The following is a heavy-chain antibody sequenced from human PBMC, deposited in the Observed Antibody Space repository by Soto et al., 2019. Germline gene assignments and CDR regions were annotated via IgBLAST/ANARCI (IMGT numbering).Heavy chain of an antibody. CDR2: ISSGGVYI. CDR3: TRDQGGSYDSWFDP. Sequence: EVQLVESGGGLVNPGGSLRLSCNFTFSMYSMNWVRQAPGKGLEWVASISSGGVYIKYADSVQGRFTISRDNAKNSVSLQMNSLKVEDTAVYYCTRDQGGSYDSWFDPWGQGTRVVVSS. V-gene: IGHV3-21*06. CDR1: TFSMYS. D-gene: IGHD1-26*01. J-gene: IGHJ5*02.